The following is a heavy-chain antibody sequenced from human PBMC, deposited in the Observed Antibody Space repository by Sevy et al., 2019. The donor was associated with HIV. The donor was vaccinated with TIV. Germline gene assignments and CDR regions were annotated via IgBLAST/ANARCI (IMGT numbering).Heavy chain of an antibody. D-gene: IGHD2-21*01. Sequence: GGSLRLSCAASGFTFSVYEMNWVRQAPGKGLEWIAYISSPPNTIYYADSVRGRFTISRDNAKKSLYLQMNTLRAEDTAVYYCARLRVIASAPYYFDYWGQGALVTVSS. CDR2: ISSPPNTI. CDR3: ARLRVIASAPYYFDY. J-gene: IGHJ4*02. CDR1: GFTFSVYE. V-gene: IGHV3-48*03.